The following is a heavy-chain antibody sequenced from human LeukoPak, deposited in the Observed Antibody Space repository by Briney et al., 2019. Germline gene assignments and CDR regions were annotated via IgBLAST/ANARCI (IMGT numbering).Heavy chain of an antibody. V-gene: IGHV3-23*01. D-gene: IGHD2-2*01. CDR3: AKAAVVPAANTRFDP. CDR1: GFSFSNYA. J-gene: IGHJ5*02. CDR2: ISGSGGST. Sequence: PGGSLRLSCAASGFSFSNYAMSWVRQAPGKGLEWVSAISGSGGSTYYADSVKGRFTISRDNSKNTLYLQMNSLRAEDTAVYYCAKAAVVPAANTRFDPWGQGTLVTVSS.